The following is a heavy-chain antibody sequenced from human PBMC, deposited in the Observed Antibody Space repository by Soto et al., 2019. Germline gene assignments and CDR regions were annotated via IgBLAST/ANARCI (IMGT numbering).Heavy chain of an antibody. Sequence: QVQLVESGGGVVQPGRSLTLSCAASGFTFSSYGMQWVRQAPGKGLERVAVIWYDGSNKYYEDSVKGRFTISRDNSKNTPYLQMNSLRAEATAVYCCAGLVGGSSECDPWSEGTMVIFSS. CDR2: IWYDGSNK. V-gene: IGHV3-33*01. CDR3: AGLVGGSSECDP. J-gene: IGHJ5*02. CDR1: GFTFSSYG. D-gene: IGHD6-25*01.